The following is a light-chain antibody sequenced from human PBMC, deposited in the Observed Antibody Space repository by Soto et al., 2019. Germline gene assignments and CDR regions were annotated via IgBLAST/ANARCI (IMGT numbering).Light chain of an antibody. V-gene: IGKV3-20*01. J-gene: IGKJ1*01. CDR3: QQYGSSPWT. CDR1: QSVSSGH. CDR2: RVS. Sequence: MVLTQSPGTLSLSPGERATLSCRASQSVSSGHLAWYQQKPGQAPRLLIYRVSSRATGIPDRFSGSGSGTDFALTISRLEPEDFAVYYCQQYGSSPWTVGQGTKV.